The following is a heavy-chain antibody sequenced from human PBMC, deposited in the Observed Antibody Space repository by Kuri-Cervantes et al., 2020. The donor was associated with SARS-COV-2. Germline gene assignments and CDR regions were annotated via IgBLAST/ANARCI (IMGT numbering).Heavy chain of an antibody. Sequence: SETLSLTCAVYGGSFSGYYWSWIRQPPGKGLEWIGEINHSGSTNYNPSLKSRVTISVDTSKNQFSLKLSSVTAADTAVYYCARLVLEAYSGSFYIDYWGQGSLVTVSS. V-gene: IGHV4-34*01. CDR1: GGSFSGYY. CDR3: ARLVLEAYSGSFYIDY. D-gene: IGHD1-26*01. J-gene: IGHJ4*02. CDR2: INHSGST.